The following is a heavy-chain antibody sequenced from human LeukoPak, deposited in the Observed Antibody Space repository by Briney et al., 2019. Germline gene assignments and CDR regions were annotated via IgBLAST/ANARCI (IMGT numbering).Heavy chain of an antibody. Sequence: GGSLRLSCAASGFTFSCYWMHWVRQAPGKGLVWVSRINSDGSSTSYADSVKGRFTISRDNAKNTLYLQMNSLRAEDTAVYYCAREGVWRQQLVDYYYGMDVWGQGTTVTVSS. CDR3: AREGVWRQQLVDYYYGMDV. CDR1: GFTFSCYW. D-gene: IGHD6-13*01. V-gene: IGHV3-74*01. CDR2: INSDGSST. J-gene: IGHJ6*02.